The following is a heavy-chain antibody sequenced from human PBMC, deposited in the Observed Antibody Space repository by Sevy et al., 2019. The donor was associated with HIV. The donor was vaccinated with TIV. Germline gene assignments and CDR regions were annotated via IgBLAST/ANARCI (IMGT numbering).Heavy chain of an antibody. Sequence: GGSLRLSCAASGFTFSSYGMHWVRQAPGKGLELVAVISYDGSNKYYADSVKGRFTISRDNSKNTLYLQMNSLRAEDTAVYYCAKDYGEYYYYYGMDVWGQGTTVTVSS. CDR3: AKDYGEYYYYYGMDV. J-gene: IGHJ6*02. V-gene: IGHV3-30*18. CDR2: ISYDGSNK. CDR1: GFTFSSYG. D-gene: IGHD3-10*01.